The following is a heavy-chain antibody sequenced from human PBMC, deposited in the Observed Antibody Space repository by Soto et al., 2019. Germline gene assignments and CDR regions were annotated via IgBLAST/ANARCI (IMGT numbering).Heavy chain of an antibody. J-gene: IGHJ4*02. CDR3: ASVTFGGVVLAH. Sequence: SETLSLTCTVSAASFSRYYWSWIRQPPGKGLEWIGYIYFNGNTNYNPSLKRRVTISIDTSKKQISLNLTSVTDADTAVYYCASVTFGGVVLAHWGQGTLVTV. D-gene: IGHD3-16*01. CDR2: IYFNGNT. CDR1: AASFSRYY. V-gene: IGHV4-59*01.